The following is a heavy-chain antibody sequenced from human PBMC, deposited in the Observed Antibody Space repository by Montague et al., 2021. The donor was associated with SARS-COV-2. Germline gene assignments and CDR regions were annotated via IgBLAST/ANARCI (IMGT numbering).Heavy chain of an antibody. V-gene: IGHV3-33*01. CDR3: ARDWWNGDWLFGLYYYYGMDV. CDR1: GFTFSRYG. Sequence: SLRLSCAASGFTFSRYGMLWVRQAPGKGLEWVAVIWYDGSNKYYADSVKGRFTISRDNSQNTLYLQMNSLRAEDTAVYYCARDWWNGDWLFGLYYYYGMDVWGQGTTVTVSS. J-gene: IGHJ6*02. D-gene: IGHD3-9*01. CDR2: IWYDGSNK.